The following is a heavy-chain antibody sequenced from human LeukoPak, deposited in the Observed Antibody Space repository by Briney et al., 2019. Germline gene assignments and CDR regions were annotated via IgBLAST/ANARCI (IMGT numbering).Heavy chain of an antibody. Sequence: PGGSLRLSCAASGFTFSSYAMSWVRQAPGKGLEWVSAISGSGGSTYYADSVKGRFTISRVNSKNTLYLQMNSLRAEDTAVYYCAKDLDFWTAHWFDPWGQGTLVTVSS. CDR1: GFTFSSYA. D-gene: IGHD3-3*01. J-gene: IGHJ5*02. CDR2: ISGSGGST. CDR3: AKDLDFWTAHWFDP. V-gene: IGHV3-23*01.